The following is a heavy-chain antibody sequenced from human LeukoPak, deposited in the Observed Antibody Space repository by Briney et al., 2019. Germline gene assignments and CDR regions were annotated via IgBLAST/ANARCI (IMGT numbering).Heavy chain of an antibody. CDR1: GFTVSSNY. CDR2: IKDDGTEK. D-gene: IGHD4-17*01. V-gene: IGHV3-7*01. Sequence: GGSLRLSCAASGFTVSSNYMSWVRQAPGKGLERVAQIKDDGTEKFYLDSLRGRFTISRDNSKDSLYLHINSLRAEDTAVYYCTRERLYGASALDYWGQGIVVTVSS. J-gene: IGHJ4*02. CDR3: TRERLYGASALDY.